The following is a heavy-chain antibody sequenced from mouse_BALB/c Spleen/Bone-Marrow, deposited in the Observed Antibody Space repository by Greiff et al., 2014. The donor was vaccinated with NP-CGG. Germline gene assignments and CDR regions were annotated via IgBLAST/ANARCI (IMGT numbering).Heavy chain of an antibody. CDR3: ARQYGNLGVMDY. V-gene: IGHV5-6*02. D-gene: IGHD2-1*01. CDR2: ISSGGSYT. J-gene: IGHJ4*01. Sequence: DVKLVESGGDLVKPGGSLKLSCAASGFTFSRYGMSWVRQTPDKRLEWVANISSGGSYTYYPDSVKGQFTISRDSAKNTLYLHMSSLKSEDTAMYYCARQYGNLGVMDYWGQGTSVTVSS. CDR1: GFTFSRYG.